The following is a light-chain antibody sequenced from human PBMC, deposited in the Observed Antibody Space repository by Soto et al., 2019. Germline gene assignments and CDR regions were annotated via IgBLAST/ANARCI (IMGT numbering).Light chain of an antibody. J-gene: IGKJ4*01. CDR1: QSVSSY. CDR3: QQRSDWPPLT. CDR2: DAS. Sequence: EIVLTQSPATLSLSPGERATLSGSASQSVSSYLAGCGQRPCQGPRLRIYDASSRASGIPAGFSGSGSGTDFSLPIISLEPEDFAVYYCQQRSDWPPLTFGGGTKVDIK. V-gene: IGKV3-11*01.